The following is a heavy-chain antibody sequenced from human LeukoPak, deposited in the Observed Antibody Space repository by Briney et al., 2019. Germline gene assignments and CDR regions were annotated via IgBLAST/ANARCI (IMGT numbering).Heavy chain of an antibody. J-gene: IGHJ4*02. CDR1: GYTFTSYA. CDR2: INTNTGNP. Sequence: AASVKVSCKASGYTFTSYAMNWVRQAPGQGLEWMGWINTNTGNPTYAQGFTGRFVFSLDTSVSTAYLQISSLKAEDTAAYYCARGRYSSSWYGFDYWGQGTLVTVSS. D-gene: IGHD6-13*01. CDR3: ARGRYSSSWYGFDY. V-gene: IGHV7-4-1*02.